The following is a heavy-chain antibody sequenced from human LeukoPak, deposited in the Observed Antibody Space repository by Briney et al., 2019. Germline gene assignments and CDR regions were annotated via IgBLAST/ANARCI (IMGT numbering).Heavy chain of an antibody. Sequence: GGSLRLSCAASGFTFSSYAMSWVRQAPGKGLEWVSAISGSGGSTYYADSVKGRFIISRDNSKNTLYLQMNSLRAEDTAVYYCARSRWGSGNFDYWGQGTLVTVSS. V-gene: IGHV3-23*01. J-gene: IGHJ4*02. D-gene: IGHD3-10*01. CDR1: GFTFSSYA. CDR3: ARSRWGSGNFDY. CDR2: ISGSGGST.